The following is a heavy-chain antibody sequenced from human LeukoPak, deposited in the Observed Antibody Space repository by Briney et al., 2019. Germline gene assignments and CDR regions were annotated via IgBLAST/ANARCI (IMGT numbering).Heavy chain of an antibody. Sequence: SETLSLTCAVYGGSFSGYYWSWIRQPPGKGLEWIGEINHSGGTNYNPSLKSRVTISVDTSKNQFSLKLSSVTAADTAVYYCARGAVLRYFDWLSGGGYFDYWGQGTLVTVSS. V-gene: IGHV4-34*01. J-gene: IGHJ4*02. D-gene: IGHD3-9*01. CDR3: ARGAVLRYFDWLSGGGYFDY. CDR2: INHSGGT. CDR1: GGSFSGYY.